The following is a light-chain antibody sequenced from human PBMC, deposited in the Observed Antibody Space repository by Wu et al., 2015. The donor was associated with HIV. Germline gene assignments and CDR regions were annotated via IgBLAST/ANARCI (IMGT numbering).Light chain of an antibody. CDR3: QKYNTAPWT. J-gene: IGKJ1*01. V-gene: IGKV1-5*03. CDR1: QSISGW. Sequence: DIQLTQSPSFLSASVGERVTITCRASQSISGWLAWYQQKPGKAPKLLIYKASSLEIGVPSRFSGSGSGTDFTLTISSLQPEDVATYYCQKYNTAPWTFGQGTKVEMK. CDR2: KAS.